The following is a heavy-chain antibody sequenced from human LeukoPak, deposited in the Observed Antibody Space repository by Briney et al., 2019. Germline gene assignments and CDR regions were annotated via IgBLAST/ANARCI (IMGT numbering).Heavy chain of an antibody. V-gene: IGHV3-21*01. Sequence: GGSLRLSCLASGCSFRDYDMNWVRQAPGTGLEGVCAISGRSSHVYYGESVKGRFTISRDNAKNSLYLQMDSLGVEDTAVSYCGRAFPPLRTSSAGDLWGQGTLVTVSS. CDR1: GCSFRDYD. CDR2: ISGRSSHV. D-gene: IGHD3-16*01. J-gene: IGHJ1*01. CDR3: GRAFPPLRTSSAGDL.